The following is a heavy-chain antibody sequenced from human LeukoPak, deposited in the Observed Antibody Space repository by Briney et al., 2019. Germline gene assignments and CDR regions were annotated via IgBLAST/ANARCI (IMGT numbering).Heavy chain of an antibody. CDR1: GFTFRSYG. J-gene: IGHJ4*02. CDR2: ISYDGSNK. V-gene: IGHV3-30*18. CDR3: AKAARVGGFDY. D-gene: IGHD4-23*01. Sequence: PGGSLRLSCTASGFTFRSYGMHWVRQTPGKGLEWVAVISYDGSNKYYADSVKGRFTISRDNSKNTLYLQMNSLRAEDTAVYYCAKAARVGGFDYWGQGTLVTVSS.